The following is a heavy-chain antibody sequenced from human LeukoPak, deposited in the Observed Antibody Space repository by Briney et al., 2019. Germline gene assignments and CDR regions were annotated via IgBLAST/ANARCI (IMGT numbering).Heavy chain of an antibody. D-gene: IGHD1-26*01. V-gene: IGHV3-66*01. CDR3: ARVVGATRAYTFDI. CDR2: IYSGGST. J-gene: IGHJ3*02. CDR1: GFTVSTNY. Sequence: GGSLRLSCAASGFTVSTNYMSWVRQAPGKGLEWVSVIYSGGSTYYADSVKGRFTISRDNSKNTLYLQMSSLRAEDTAVYYCARVVGATRAYTFDIWGQGTMVTVSS.